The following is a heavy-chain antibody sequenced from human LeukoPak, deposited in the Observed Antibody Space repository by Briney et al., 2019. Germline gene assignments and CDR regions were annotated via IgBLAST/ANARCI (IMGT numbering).Heavy chain of an antibody. Sequence: GGSLRLSCAASGFTFSSYGMHWVRQAPGKGLEWVAVIWYDGSKKYYADSVQGRFTIPRDNSKNTLYLQMNSLRAEDTAVYYCAKDAIGQYRTYYFDHWGQGTLVPVTS. CDR1: GFTFSSYG. V-gene: IGHV3-33*06. CDR3: AKDAIGQYRTYYFDH. J-gene: IGHJ4*02. D-gene: IGHD1-1*01. CDR2: IWYDGSKK.